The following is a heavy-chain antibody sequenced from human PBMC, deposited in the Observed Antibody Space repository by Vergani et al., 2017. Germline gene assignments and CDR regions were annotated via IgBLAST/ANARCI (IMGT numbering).Heavy chain of an antibody. Sequence: QVQLVESGGGVVQPGRSLRLSCAASGFTFSSYAMHWVRQAPGKGLEWVAVISYDGSNKYYADSVKGRFTISRDNSKNTLYLQMNSLRSEDTAVYYCARGGYSGPPLLWGQGTLVTVSS. J-gene: IGHJ4*02. D-gene: IGHD5-12*01. V-gene: IGHV3-30-3*01. CDR1: GFTFSSYA. CDR3: ARGGYSGPPLL. CDR2: ISYDGSNK.